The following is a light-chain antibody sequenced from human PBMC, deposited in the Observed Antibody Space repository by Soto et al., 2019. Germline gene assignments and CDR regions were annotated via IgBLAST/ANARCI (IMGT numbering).Light chain of an antibody. CDR3: QQYNSFPWT. V-gene: IGKV1-5*03. CDR1: QSVSSW. J-gene: IGKJ1*01. Sequence: DIQMTQSPSTLSAVVGDRVTVTCRASQSVSSWLAWYQQKPGEVPKVLIYRASNLERGVPSRFSGGGSGTEFTLTISGLQPEDFATYYCQQYNSFPWTFGQGTKVDIK. CDR2: RAS.